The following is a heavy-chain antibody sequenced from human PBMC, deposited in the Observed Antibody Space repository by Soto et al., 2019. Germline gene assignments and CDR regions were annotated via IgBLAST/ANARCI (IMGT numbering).Heavy chain of an antibody. J-gene: IGHJ5*02. D-gene: IGHD4-17*01. CDR2: IYPGDSDT. V-gene: IGHV5-51*01. CDR3: ARRPDYGDYSNWFDP. CDR1: GYSLTSYW. Sequence: PGESLKISCKGSGYSLTSYWIGWVRQMPGKGLEWMGIIYPGDSDTRYSPSFQGQVTISADKSISTAYLQWSSLKASDTAMYYCARRPDYGDYSNWFDPWGQGTLVTVSS.